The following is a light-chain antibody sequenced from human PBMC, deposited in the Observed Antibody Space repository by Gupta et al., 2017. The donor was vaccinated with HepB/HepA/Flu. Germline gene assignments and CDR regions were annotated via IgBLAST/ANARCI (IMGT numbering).Light chain of an antibody. CDR3: QQANGFSFT. J-gene: IGKJ4*01. V-gene: IGKV1-12*01. CDR2: GAS. CDR1: QDITRW. Sequence: DIQMTQSPSSVSASVGDRVTITCRASQDITRWLAWYQKKPGKAPNLLIYGASTLQSWVPSRFSGSGSGTDFTLTISSLQPEDFTTYYCQQANGFSFTFGGGTKVEIK.